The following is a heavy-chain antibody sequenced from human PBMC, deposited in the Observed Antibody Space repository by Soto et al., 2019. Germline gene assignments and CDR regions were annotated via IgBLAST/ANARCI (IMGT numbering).Heavy chain of an antibody. CDR2: IIPISGTA. Sequence: QVQLVQSGAEVKKPGSSVKVSCKASGGTFSSYAISWVRQAPGLGLEWMGRIIPISGTANYAQKFQGRVTITADESTSTAYMELSSLRSEDTAVYYCARSQGSSTSLEIYYYYYYGMDVWGQGTTVTVSS. D-gene: IGHD2-2*01. V-gene: IGHV1-69*18. CDR3: ARSQGSSTSLEIYYYYYYGMDV. CDR1: GGTFSSYA. J-gene: IGHJ6*02.